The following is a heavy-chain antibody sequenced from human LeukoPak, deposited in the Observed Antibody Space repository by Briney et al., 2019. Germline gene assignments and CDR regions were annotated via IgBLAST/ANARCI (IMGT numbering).Heavy chain of an antibody. J-gene: IGHJ4*02. Sequence: GGSLRLSCAASGFTFSICAMSWVRQAPGKGLEWVSAISGSGGSTYYADSVKGRFTISRDNSKNTLYLQMNSLRAEDTAVYYCAKGVYCSSTSCSVYFDYWGQGTLVTVSS. CDR3: AKGVYCSSTSCSVYFDY. CDR1: GFTFSICA. V-gene: IGHV3-23*01. D-gene: IGHD2-2*01. CDR2: ISGSGGST.